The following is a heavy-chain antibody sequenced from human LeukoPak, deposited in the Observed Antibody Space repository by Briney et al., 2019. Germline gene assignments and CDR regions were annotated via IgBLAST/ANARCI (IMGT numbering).Heavy chain of an antibody. CDR3: ARGRGGYDSTSHYYYYLDV. Sequence: SETLTLTCAAYGGSFSGYSWSWIRQPPGKGLEWVGNIYRSGSTNYNPSLKSRVTISINTSKNQSSLEVSSVIAAETAVYYCARGRGGYDSTSHYYYYLDVWGKGTTVTVSS. CDR1: GGSFSGYS. J-gene: IGHJ6*03. CDR2: IYRSGST. D-gene: IGHD5-12*01. V-gene: IGHV4-34*01.